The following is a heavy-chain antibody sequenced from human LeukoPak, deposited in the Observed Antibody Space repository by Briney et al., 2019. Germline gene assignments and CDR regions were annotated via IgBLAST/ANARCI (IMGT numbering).Heavy chain of an antibody. D-gene: IGHD6-13*01. CDR2: TYYSGTT. CDR1: GGSISRSNW. CDR3: AREAGAAAGMLAGWFDP. J-gene: IGHJ5*02. V-gene: IGHV4-4*02. Sequence: SETLSLTCAVSGGSISRSNWWSWVRPPPGKGLEWIGETYYSGTTNYNPSLKSRVTVSVDTSKNQFSLKLSSVTAADTAVYYCAREAGAAAGMLAGWFDPWGQGTLVTVSS.